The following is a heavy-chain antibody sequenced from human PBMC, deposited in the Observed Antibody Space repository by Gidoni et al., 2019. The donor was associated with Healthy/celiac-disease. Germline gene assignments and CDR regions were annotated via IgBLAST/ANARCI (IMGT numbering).Heavy chain of an antibody. Sequence: EVQLVESGGGLVKPGGSLRLSCAASGFTFSNAWMSWVRQAPGKGLEWVGRIKSKTDGGTTDYAAPVKGRFTISRDDSKNTLYLQMNSLKTEDTAVYYCTTDIFLRNYDYVWGSYPLDAFDIWGQGTMVTVSS. V-gene: IGHV3-15*01. J-gene: IGHJ3*02. CDR1: GFTFSNAW. D-gene: IGHD3-16*02. CDR3: TTDIFLRNYDYVWGSYPLDAFDI. CDR2: IKSKTDGGTT.